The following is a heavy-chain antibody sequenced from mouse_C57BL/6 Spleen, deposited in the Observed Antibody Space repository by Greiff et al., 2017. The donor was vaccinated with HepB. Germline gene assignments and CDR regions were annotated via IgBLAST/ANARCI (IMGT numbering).Heavy chain of an antibody. Sequence: EVKLQESGPGLVKPSQSLSLTCSVTGYSITSGYYWNWIRQFPGKKLEWMGYISYDGSNNYNPSLKNRISITRDTSKNQFFLKLNSVTTEDTATYYCARDLYDYDVGAMDYWGQGTSVTVSS. CDR3: ARDLYDYDVGAMDY. V-gene: IGHV3-6*01. D-gene: IGHD2-4*01. CDR2: ISYDGSN. J-gene: IGHJ4*01. CDR1: GYSITSGYY.